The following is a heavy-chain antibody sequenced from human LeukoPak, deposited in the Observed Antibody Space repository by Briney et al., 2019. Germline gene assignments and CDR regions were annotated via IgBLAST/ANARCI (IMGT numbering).Heavy chain of an antibody. Sequence: GGSLRLSCAASGFTFTSYAMNWVRLPPGRGLEWVSAISTSGGNTYFANSVKGRFTISRDNSKNILYLQMNSLRAEDTAIYYCAKDWGSSSGWSNSLGYDAFDIWGQGTMVTVSS. V-gene: IGHV3-23*01. CDR3: AKDWGSSSGWSNSLGYDAFDI. CDR1: GFTFTSYA. CDR2: ISTSGGNT. J-gene: IGHJ3*02. D-gene: IGHD6-19*01.